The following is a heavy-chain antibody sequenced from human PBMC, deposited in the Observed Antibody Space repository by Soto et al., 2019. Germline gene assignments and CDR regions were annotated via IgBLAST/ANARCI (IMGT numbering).Heavy chain of an antibody. Sequence: QVRLQESGPGLVRPSETLSLTCTVSGGSVTSRSYYWSWIRQPPGKGLEWIGYISTSGNTNDNPSPQSRVTKSLDTSKNHFSLELSSVTSADPAVDYWATNGIVGATSVDYWGQGALVTVSS. CDR3: ATNGIVGATSVDY. D-gene: IGHD1-26*01. CDR1: GGSVTSRSYY. CDR2: ISTSGNT. J-gene: IGHJ4*02. V-gene: IGHV4-61*03.